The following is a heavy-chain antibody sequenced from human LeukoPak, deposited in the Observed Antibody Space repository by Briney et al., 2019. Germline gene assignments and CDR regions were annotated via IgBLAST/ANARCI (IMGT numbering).Heavy chain of an antibody. Sequence: SETLSLTCTVSGGSMSNNFWSWIRQPAGKGLEWIGRIYSSGRTNYNPSLKSRVDMSLDMSKNHFSLTLTSVTAADTAVYYCAREVNEPASADAFDIWGQGTMVTVSS. CDR1: GGSMSNNF. V-gene: IGHV4-4*07. J-gene: IGHJ3*02. CDR3: AREVNEPASADAFDI. D-gene: IGHD2-2*01. CDR2: IYSSGRT.